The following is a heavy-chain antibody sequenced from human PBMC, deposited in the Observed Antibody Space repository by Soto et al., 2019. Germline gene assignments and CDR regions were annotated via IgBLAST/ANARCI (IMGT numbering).Heavy chain of an antibody. Sequence: PGGSLRLSCAASGFTFSSYGMHWVRQAPGKGLEWVAVISYDGSNKYYADSVKGRFTISRDNSKNTLYLQMNSLRAEDTAVYYCAKDKDLLSIAAAGLAGYWGQGTLVTVSS. V-gene: IGHV3-30*18. CDR2: ISYDGSNK. D-gene: IGHD6-13*01. CDR1: GFTFSSYG. J-gene: IGHJ4*02. CDR3: AKDKDLLSIAAAGLAGY.